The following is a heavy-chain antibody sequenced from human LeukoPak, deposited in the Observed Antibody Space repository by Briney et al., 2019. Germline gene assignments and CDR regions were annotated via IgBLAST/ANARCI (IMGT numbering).Heavy chain of an antibody. Sequence: GGSLRLSCAASGFTFSSYAMSWVRQAPGKGLEWVSAISGSGGSTYYADSVKGRFTISRDNSKNTLYLQMNSLRAEDTAVYYCARSRAGSGSYFGAFDIWGQGTMVTVPS. D-gene: IGHD3-10*01. CDR1: GFTFSSYA. CDR2: ISGSGGST. J-gene: IGHJ3*02. V-gene: IGHV3-23*01. CDR3: ARSRAGSGSYFGAFDI.